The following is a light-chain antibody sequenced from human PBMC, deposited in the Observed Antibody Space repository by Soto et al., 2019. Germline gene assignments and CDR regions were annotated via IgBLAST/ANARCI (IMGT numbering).Light chain of an antibody. CDR3: NSYTTSTTQV. CDR2: DVS. Sequence: QSALTKPASVSGSPGQSITISCTGTSSDVGGYNYVSWYQHHPGEAPKLMIYDVSNRPSGVSNRFSGSKSGNTASLTISGLQAEDEADYYCNSYTTSTTQVFGTGTKLTVL. J-gene: IGLJ1*01. CDR1: SSDVGGYNY. V-gene: IGLV2-14*03.